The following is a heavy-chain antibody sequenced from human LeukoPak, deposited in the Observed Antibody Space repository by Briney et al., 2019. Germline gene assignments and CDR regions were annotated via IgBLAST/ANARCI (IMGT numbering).Heavy chain of an antibody. CDR2: ISAYNGNT. J-gene: IGHJ4*02. CDR1: GYTFTSYG. Sequence: ASVKVSCKASGYTFTSYGISWVRQAPGQGLEWMGWISAYNGNTNYVQKLQGRVTMTTDTSTSTAYMELRSLRSDDTAVYYCARDWDNWNYGDYYFDYWGQGTLVTVSS. V-gene: IGHV1-18*01. D-gene: IGHD1-7*01. CDR3: ARDWDNWNYGDYYFDY.